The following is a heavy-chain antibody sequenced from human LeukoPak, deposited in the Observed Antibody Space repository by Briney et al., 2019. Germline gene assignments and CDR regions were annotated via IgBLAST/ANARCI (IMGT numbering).Heavy chain of an antibody. V-gene: IGHV1-46*01. CDR2: LNPSGGST. CDR3: AREDVVLVDAVRYYYHGMDL. CDR1: GYNFISYY. D-gene: IGHD2-8*01. J-gene: IGHJ6*01. Sequence: ASVKLSYNASGYNFISYYMHWVRQAPGQGLEWMGILNPSGGSTSYEQKFQDRVTLTRDTSTSTVYMERSSLKSEDTAVYYCAREDVVLVDAVRYYYHGMDLWGQGPRVSVS.